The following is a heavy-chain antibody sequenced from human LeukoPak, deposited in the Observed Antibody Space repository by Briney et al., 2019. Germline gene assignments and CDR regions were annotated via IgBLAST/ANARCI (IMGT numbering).Heavy chain of an antibody. CDR1: GFTFSKYW. V-gene: IGHV3-74*03. CDR2: IDKNGSVP. J-gene: IGHJ4*01. Sequence: GGSLRLSCTASGFTFSKYWMHWVRQAPGKGPVWVSRIDKNGSVPEYADLVEGRFTISRDNAKNTLYLEMSSLRVDDTAVYYCAHIVGATEVFDYWGHGTLVTVSS. D-gene: IGHD1-26*01. CDR3: AHIVGATEVFDY.